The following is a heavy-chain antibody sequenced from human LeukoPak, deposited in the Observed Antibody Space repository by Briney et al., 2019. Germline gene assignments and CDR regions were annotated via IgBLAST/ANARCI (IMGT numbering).Heavy chain of an antibody. CDR2: ISSSGSTI. D-gene: IGHD3-22*01. J-gene: IGHJ4*02. CDR1: GFTFSSYE. CDR3: ARDSVSYYDSSGYYDYFDY. Sequence: GGSLRLSCAASGFTFSSYEMNWVRQAPGKGLEWVSYISSSGSTIYYADSVKGRFTISRDNAKNSLYLQMNSLRAEDTAVYYCARDSVSYYDSSGYYDYFDYWGQGTLVTVSS. V-gene: IGHV3-48*03.